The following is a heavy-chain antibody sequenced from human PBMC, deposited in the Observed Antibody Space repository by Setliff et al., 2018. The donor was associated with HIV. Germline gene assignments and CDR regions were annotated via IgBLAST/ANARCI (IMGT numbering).Heavy chain of an antibody. D-gene: IGHD3-10*01. J-gene: IGHJ3*02. CDR2: ISVYNGNT. CDR1: TYTFSSYV. CDR3: ARGGDRMQIWSRFPFDI. V-gene: IGHV1-18*01. Sequence: ASVKVSCKASTYTFSSYVINWVRQAPGQGLEWMGRISVYNGNTIYAQKLQGRVTITTDESTNTAYMELSSLRSEDTAVYYCARGGDRMQIWSRFPFDIWGQGTMVTVSS.